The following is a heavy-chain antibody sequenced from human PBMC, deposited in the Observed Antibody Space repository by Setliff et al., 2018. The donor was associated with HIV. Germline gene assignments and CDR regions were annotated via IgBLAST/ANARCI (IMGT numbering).Heavy chain of an antibody. J-gene: IGHJ4*02. CDR1: GGSFSGYY. Sequence: PSETLSLTCDVYGGSFSGYYWSWIRQPPGKGLGWIGKINHSGSTNYNPSLKSRVTISVDTSRNQFSLKLNSVTAADTAVYYCARVGYYDSSFDYWGQGTLVTVSS. CDR2: INHSGST. V-gene: IGHV4-34*01. CDR3: ARVGYYDSSFDY. D-gene: IGHD3-22*01.